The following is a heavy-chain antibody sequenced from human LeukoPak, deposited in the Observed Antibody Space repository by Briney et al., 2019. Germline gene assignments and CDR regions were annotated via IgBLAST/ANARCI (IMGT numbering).Heavy chain of an antibody. CDR3: VRGQYSAFNI. V-gene: IGHV6-1*01. J-gene: IGHJ3*02. Sequence: SQTLSLTCAVSGDSVSGNIVAWNWIRQSPSRGLEWLGRTYRGSSYYAPSMKSRISISTDTSKNQFSLHLNSVTPEDTAVDFCVRGQYSAFNIWGQGTLVIVSS. CDR1: GDSVSGNIVA. D-gene: IGHD2-21*01. CDR2: TYRGSS.